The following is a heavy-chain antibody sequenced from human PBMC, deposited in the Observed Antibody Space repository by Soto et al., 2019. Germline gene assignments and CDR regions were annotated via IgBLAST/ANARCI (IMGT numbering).Heavy chain of an antibody. D-gene: IGHD1-26*01. CDR3: ARYSIVGAPGDFDY. CDR2: IYPGDSDT. CDR1: GYSFTSYW. V-gene: IGHV5-51*01. J-gene: IGHJ4*02. Sequence: LGESLKSSGNGSGYSFTSYWIAWGRQMPGKGLEWMGIIYPGDSDTRYSPSFQGQVAISADKSISTAYLQWSSLKASDTAMYYCARYSIVGAPGDFDYWGQGTLVTAPQ.